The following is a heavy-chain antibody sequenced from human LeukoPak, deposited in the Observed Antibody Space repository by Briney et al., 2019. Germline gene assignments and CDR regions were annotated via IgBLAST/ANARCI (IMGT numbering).Heavy chain of an antibody. CDR2: ISGSGGST. Sequence: GGSLRLSCAASGFTFSSYAMSWVRQAPGKGLEWVSAISGSGGSTYYADSVKGRFTISRDNPKNTLYLQMNSLRAEDTAVYYCAKAILREYYFDYWGQGTLVTVSS. CDR3: AKAILREYYFDY. CDR1: GFTFSSYA. J-gene: IGHJ4*02. V-gene: IGHV3-23*01. D-gene: IGHD3-16*01.